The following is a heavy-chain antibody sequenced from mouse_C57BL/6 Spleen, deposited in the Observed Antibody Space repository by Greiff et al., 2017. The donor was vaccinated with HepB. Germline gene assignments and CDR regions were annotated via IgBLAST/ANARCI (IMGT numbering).Heavy chain of an antibody. CDR3: ARVLDSSGSGFAY. Sequence: EVMLVESEGGLVQPGSSMKLSCTASGFTFSDYYMAWVRQVPEKGLEWVANINYDGSSTYYLDSLKSRFIISKDNAKNILYLQMSSLKSEDTATYYCARVLDSSGSGFAYWGQGTLVTVSA. CDR1: GFTFSDYY. J-gene: IGHJ3*01. V-gene: IGHV5-16*01. CDR2: INYDGSST. D-gene: IGHD3-2*02.